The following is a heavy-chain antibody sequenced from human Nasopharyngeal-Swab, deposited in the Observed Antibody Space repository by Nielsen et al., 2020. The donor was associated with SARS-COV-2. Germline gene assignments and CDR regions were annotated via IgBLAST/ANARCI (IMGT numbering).Heavy chain of an antibody. J-gene: IGHJ3*02. V-gene: IGHV4-59*01. Sequence: SESLSLTCTVSGVSISSYYWTWIRQPPGKGLEWIGYIYYSGRTNYNPSHKSRVTISVDTSKNQFSLKLSSVTAADTAVYYCARDLELGNDAFDIWGQGTMVTVSS. CDR1: GVSISSYY. CDR3: ARDLELGNDAFDI. D-gene: IGHD3-10*01. CDR2: IYYSGRT.